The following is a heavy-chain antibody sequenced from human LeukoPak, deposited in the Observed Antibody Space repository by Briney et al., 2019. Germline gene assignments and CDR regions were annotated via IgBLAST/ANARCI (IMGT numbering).Heavy chain of an antibody. CDR3: TTSSVRVTTTLDY. V-gene: IGHV5-51*01. Sequence: GESLKISCKGSGYSFTSYWIGWVRQMPGKGLEWMGIIYPGDSDTRYSPSFQGQVTISADKSISTAYLQWSSLKASDTAMYYCTTSSVRVTTTLDYWGQGTLVTVSS. D-gene: IGHD4-11*01. CDR1: GYSFTSYW. J-gene: IGHJ4*02. CDR2: IYPGDSDT.